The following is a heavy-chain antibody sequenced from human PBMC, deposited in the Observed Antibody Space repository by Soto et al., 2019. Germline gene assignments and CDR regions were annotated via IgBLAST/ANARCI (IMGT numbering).Heavy chain of an antibody. D-gene: IGHD6-6*01. CDR3: ARESLDSSSPGSGSWFDP. Sequence: KTSETLSLTCTVSGGSISSYYWSWIRQPPGKGLEWIGYIYYSGSTNYNPSLKSRVTISVDTSKNQFSLKLSSVTAADTAVYYCARESLDSSSPGSGSWFDPWGQGTLVTVSS. J-gene: IGHJ5*02. CDR1: GGSISSYY. CDR2: IYYSGST. V-gene: IGHV4-59*01.